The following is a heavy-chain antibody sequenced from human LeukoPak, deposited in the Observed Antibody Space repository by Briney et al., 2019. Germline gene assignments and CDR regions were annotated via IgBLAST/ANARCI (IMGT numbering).Heavy chain of an antibody. CDR3: ARGGYSSSRGPFDP. V-gene: IGHV3-30-3*01. CDR2: ISYDGSNK. J-gene: IGHJ5*02. CDR1: GFTFSSYA. D-gene: IGHD6-13*01. Sequence: PGRSLRLSCAASGFTFSSYAMHWVRQAPGKGLEWVAVISYDGSNKYYADPVKGRFTISRDNSKNTLYLQMNSLRAEDTAVYYCARGGYSSSRGPFDPWGQGTLVTVSS.